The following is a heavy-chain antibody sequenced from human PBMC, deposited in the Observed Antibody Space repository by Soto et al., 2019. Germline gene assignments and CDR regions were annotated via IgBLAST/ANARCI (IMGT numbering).Heavy chain of an antibody. CDR2: IWYDGSNK. V-gene: IGHV3-33*01. D-gene: IGHD2-15*01. Sequence: QVQLVESGGGVVQPGRPLRLSCEASGFTFSSYGMHWVRQAPGKGLEWVAVIWYDGSNKYYADSVKGRFTISRDNSKNTLYLQMNSLRAEDTAVYYCARAALSSARYYYYYMDVWGKGTTVTVSS. CDR3: ARAALSSARYYYYYMDV. CDR1: GFTFSSYG. J-gene: IGHJ6*03.